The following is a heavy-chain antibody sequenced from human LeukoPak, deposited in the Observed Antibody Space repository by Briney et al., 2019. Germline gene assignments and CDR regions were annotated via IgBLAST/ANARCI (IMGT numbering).Heavy chain of an antibody. D-gene: IGHD2-21*02. J-gene: IGHJ5*02. V-gene: IGHV3-11*01. Sequence: GGSLRLSCAASGFTFSDYYMSWIRQAPGKGLEWVSYISSSGSTIYYADSVKGRFTISRDNAKNSLYLQMNSLRAEDTAVYYCATAGGVKLAYCGGDCPSHYSERIDPWGQGTLVTVSS. CDR1: GFTFSDYY. CDR3: ATAGGVKLAYCGGDCPSHYSERIDP. CDR2: ISSSGSTI.